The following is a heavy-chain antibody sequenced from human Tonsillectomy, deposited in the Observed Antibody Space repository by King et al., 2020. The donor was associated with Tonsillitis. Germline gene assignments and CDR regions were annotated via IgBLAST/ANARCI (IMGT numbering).Heavy chain of an antibody. V-gene: IGHV3-23*04. CDR3: AKGIYTGGYSYDYFDY. CDR1: GFSFSSYA. J-gene: IGHJ4*02. CDR2: ISGSGSNT. D-gene: IGHD5-24*01. Sequence: VQLVESGGGLVQPGGSLRLSCAASGFSFSSYAMYWVRQAPGKGLEWVSSISGSGSNTYYAYSVKGRFTISRDISKNTLYLQMNSLRAEDTAVYFCAKGIYTGGYSYDYFDYWGQGTLVTVSS.